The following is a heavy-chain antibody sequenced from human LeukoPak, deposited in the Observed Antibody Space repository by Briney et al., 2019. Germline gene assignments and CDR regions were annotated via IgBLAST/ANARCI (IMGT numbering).Heavy chain of an antibody. CDR3: AREDGYCSGGNCYSYFVS. V-gene: IGHV3-30-3*01. CDR1: GFTFSSYA. D-gene: IGHD2-15*01. J-gene: IGHJ4*02. CDR2: ISYDGGNK. Sequence: PGGSLRLSCAASGFTFSSYAMHWVRQAPGKGLEWVAVISYDGGNKYYADSVKGRFTISRDNSKKTLYLQMNSLRAEDTAVYYCAREDGYCSGGNCYSYFVSWGQGTLVTVSS.